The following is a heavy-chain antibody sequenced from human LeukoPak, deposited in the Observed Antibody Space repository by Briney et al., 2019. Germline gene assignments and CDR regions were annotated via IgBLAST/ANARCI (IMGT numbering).Heavy chain of an antibody. CDR1: GGPISSSSYY. J-gene: IGHJ4*02. CDR3: ARELAVAGRDFDY. D-gene: IGHD6-19*01. V-gene: IGHV4-39*01. CDR2: IYYSGST. Sequence: SETLSLTCTVSGGPISSSSYYWGWIRQPPGKGLEWIGSIYYSGSTYYNPSLKSRVTISVDTSKNQFSLKLSSVTAADTAVYYCARELAVAGRDFDYWGQGTLVTVSS.